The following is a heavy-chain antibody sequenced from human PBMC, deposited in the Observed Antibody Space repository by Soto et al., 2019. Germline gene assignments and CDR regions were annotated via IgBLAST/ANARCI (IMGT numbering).Heavy chain of an antibody. V-gene: IGHV3-9*01. CDR1: GFTFDDYA. CDR2: ISWNSGSI. CDR3: AKDRSIGYCTNGVCPGAFDI. J-gene: IGHJ3*02. Sequence: GGSLRLSCAASGFTFDDYAMHWVRQAPGKGLEWVSGISWNSGSIGYADSVKGRFTISRDNAKNSLYLQMNSLRAEDTALYYCAKDRSIGYCTNGVCPGAFDIWGQGTMVTVSS. D-gene: IGHD2-8*01.